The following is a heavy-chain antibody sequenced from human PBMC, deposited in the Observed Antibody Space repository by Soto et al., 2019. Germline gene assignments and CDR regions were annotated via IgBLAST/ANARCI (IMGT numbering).Heavy chain of an antibody. CDR3: SRDYGHECGGGNGYFYF. Sequence: QVQLVQSGAEVKKPGSSVKVSCKASGGTFSRYGINWVRQAPGHGLEWMGGIIPLFGTANYAQKFQGRVTITADESTSTAHMELRSMSSEDTAVYYWSRDYGHECGGGNGYFYFWGQGTLVTVSS. D-gene: IGHD2-15*01. V-gene: IGHV1-69*01. J-gene: IGHJ4*02. CDR1: GGTFSRYG. CDR2: IIPLFGTA.